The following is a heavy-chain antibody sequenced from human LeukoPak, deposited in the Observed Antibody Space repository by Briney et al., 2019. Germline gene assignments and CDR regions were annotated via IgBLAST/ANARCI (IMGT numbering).Heavy chain of an antibody. CDR2: IYYSGST. J-gene: IGHJ5*02. CDR3: ARDYAGWFDP. Sequence: SETLSLTCTVSGGSISSSSYYWGWIRQPPGKGLEWIGSIYYSGSTYYNPSLKSRVTISVDTSKNQFSLKLSSVTAADTAVYYCARDYAGWFDPWGQGTLVTVSS. V-gene: IGHV4-39*02. CDR1: GGSISSSSYY. D-gene: IGHD4-17*01.